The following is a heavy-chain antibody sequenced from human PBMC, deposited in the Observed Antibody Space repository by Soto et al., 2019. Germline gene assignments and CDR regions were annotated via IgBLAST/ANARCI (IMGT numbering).Heavy chain of an antibody. CDR3: ARHLAYYDFWSGYYIY. J-gene: IGHJ4*02. CDR1: GGSISSSSYY. CDR2: IYYSGST. Sequence: PSETLSLTCTVSGGSISSSSYYWGWIRQPPGKGLEWIGSIYYSGSTYYNPSLKSRVTVSVDTSKNQFSLKLSSVTAADTAVYYCARHLAYYDFWSGYYIYWGQGTLVTVSS. D-gene: IGHD3-3*01. V-gene: IGHV4-39*01.